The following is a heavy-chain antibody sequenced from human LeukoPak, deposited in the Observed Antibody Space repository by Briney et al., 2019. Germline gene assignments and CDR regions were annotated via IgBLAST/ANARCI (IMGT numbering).Heavy chain of an antibody. CDR1: GLTFSDYT. V-gene: IGHV3-21*01. CDR2: ISSGGTYK. J-gene: IGHJ3*02. D-gene: IGHD4-17*01. CDR3: ARPTTVTTISADAFDI. Sequence: GGSLRLSCAASGLTFSDYTMNWVRQAPGKGLECVSSISSGGTYKYYADSVKGRFTISRDNAQNSLYLQMNSLRAEDSSVYYCARPTTVTTISADAFDIWGQGTMVTASS.